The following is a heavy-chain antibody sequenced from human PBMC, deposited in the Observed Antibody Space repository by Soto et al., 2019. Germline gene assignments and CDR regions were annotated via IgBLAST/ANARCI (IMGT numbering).Heavy chain of an antibody. CDR3: VRERAPFDAFDI. J-gene: IGHJ3*02. CDR2: IWDDGNNK. Sequence: QVQLVESGGGVVQPGRSLRLSCAASGFTFRTYGMHWIRQAPGEGLEWVTVIWDDGNNKFYADSVRGRFTISRDNSKNTLYLRMDSLRAEDTALYYCVRERAPFDAFDIWGQGTMVTVSS. V-gene: IGHV3-33*01. CDR1: GFTFRTYG.